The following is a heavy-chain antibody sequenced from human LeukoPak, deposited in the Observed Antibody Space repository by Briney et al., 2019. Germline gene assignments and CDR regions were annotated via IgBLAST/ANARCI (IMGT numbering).Heavy chain of an antibody. D-gene: IGHD5-24*01. CDR2: ISGSGGST. CDR3: AKTPRDGYSTI. CDR1: GFTFSSYA. Sequence: GGSLRLSCAASGFTFSSYAMSWVRQAPGKGLEWVSAISGSGGSTYYADSVKGRFTISRDNSKNTLYLQMNSLRAEHTSVYYCAKTPRDGYSTIWGQGTLVTVSS. J-gene: IGHJ4*02. V-gene: IGHV3-23*01.